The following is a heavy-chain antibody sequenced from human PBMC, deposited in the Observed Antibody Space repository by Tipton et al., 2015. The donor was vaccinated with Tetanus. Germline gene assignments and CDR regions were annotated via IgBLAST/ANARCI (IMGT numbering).Heavy chain of an antibody. J-gene: IGHJ6*02. Sequence: TLSLTCTVSGGSISSYYWSWIRQPPGKGLEWIGYIFYSGNTNYNPSLKTRVTISADTSKNQFSLKLSSVTAADTAVYYCARDRGLTTGGGIGMDVWGQGTTVTVSS. V-gene: IGHV4-59*01. D-gene: IGHD4-17*01. CDR3: ARDRGLTTGGGIGMDV. CDR1: GGSISSYY. CDR2: IFYSGNT.